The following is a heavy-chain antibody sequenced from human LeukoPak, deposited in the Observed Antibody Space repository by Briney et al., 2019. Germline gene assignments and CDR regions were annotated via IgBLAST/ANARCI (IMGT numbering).Heavy chain of an antibody. Sequence: ASVKVSCKASGYTFPSYGISWVRQAPGQGLEGMGWISAYNGNTNYAQKLQGRVTMTTDTSTSTAYMELRSLRSDDTAVYYCASMTRADYDFWSGYSDTYYYYYYMDVWGKGTTVTVSS. V-gene: IGHV1-18*01. CDR2: ISAYNGNT. J-gene: IGHJ6*03. CDR3: ASMTRADYDFWSGYSDTYYYYYYMDV. CDR1: GYTFPSYG. D-gene: IGHD3-3*01.